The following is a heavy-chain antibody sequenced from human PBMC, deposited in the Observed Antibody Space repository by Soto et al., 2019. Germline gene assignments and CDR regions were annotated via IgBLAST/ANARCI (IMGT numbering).Heavy chain of an antibody. CDR1: GYSFSSYR. Sequence: EVQLVQSGAEVKEPGESLKISCTDSGYSFSSYRIGWVRQMPGKGLEWMGIIYPGDSDARYSPSFQDRVTISVDKSINTAYLQWSSLNAADPAIYFCARHPTRRYVDGFDVWGQWTMVIVSS. CDR3: ARHPTRRYVDGFDV. J-gene: IGHJ3*01. D-gene: IGHD2-15*01. V-gene: IGHV5-51*01. CDR2: IYPGDSDA.